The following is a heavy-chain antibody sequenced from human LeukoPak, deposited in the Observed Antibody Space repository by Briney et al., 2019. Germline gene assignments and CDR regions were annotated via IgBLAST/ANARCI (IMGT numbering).Heavy chain of an antibody. CDR2: ISAYNGNT. V-gene: IGHV1-18*01. CDR3: ARAAYYQLTQCYYYMDV. J-gene: IGHJ6*03. CDR1: GYTFTSYG. D-gene: IGHD3-10*01. Sequence: ASVKVSCKASGYTFTSYGISWVRQAPGQGLEWMGWISAYNGNTNYAQKLQGRVTMTTDTSTSTAYMELRSLRSDDTAVYYCARAAYYQLTQCYYYMDVWGKGTTVTVSS.